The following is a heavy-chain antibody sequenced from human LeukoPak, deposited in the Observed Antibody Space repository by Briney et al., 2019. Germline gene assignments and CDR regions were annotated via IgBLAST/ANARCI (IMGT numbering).Heavy chain of an antibody. J-gene: IGHJ4*02. CDR1: GFTFSDYY. Sequence: PGGSLRLSCAASGFTFSDYYVSWIRQAPRKGLEWVSYISGSGSYTKHADSVKGRFTISRDNGRNSLYLQMNSLRAEDTAVYYCARVVAIFGTYYFDYWGQGNLVTVSS. CDR3: ARVVAIFGTYYFDY. V-gene: IGHV3-11*03. D-gene: IGHD2-15*01. CDR2: ISGSGSYT.